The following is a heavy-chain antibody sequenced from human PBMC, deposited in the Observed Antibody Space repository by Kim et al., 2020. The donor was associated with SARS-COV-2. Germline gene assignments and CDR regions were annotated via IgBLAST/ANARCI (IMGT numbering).Heavy chain of an antibody. CDR2: IWYDGSNK. V-gene: IGHV3-33*01. D-gene: IGHD1-26*01. CDR1: GFTFSSYG. CDR3: ARDAGAPQGDAFDI. Sequence: GGSLRLSCAASGFTFSSYGMHWVRQAPGKGLEWVAVIWYDGSNKYYADSVKGRFTISRDNSKNTLYLQMNSLRAEDTAVYYCARDAGAPQGDAFDIWGQGTMVTVSS. J-gene: IGHJ3*02.